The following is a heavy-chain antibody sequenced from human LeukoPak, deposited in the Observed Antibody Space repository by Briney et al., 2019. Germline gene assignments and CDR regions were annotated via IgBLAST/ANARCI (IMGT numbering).Heavy chain of an antibody. Sequence: ASVEVSCKASGYTFTSYDINWVRQATGQGLEWMGWMNPNSGNTGYAQKFQGRVTMTRNTSISTAYMELSSLRSEDTAVYYCARGPLAAPPYYYYYYMDVGGKGTTVTVSS. J-gene: IGHJ6*03. D-gene: IGHD6-6*01. CDR2: MNPNSGNT. CDR1: GYTFTSYD. CDR3: ARGPLAAPPYYYYYYMDV. V-gene: IGHV1-8*01.